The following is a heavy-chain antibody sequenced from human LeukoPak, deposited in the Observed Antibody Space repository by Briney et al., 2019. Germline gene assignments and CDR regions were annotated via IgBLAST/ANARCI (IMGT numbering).Heavy chain of an antibody. D-gene: IGHD5-12*01. CDR2: IKKDGSEK. CDR1: GFTFSSYY. Sequence: PGGSLRLSCAASGFTFSSYYMSWVRQAPGKGLEWVANIKKDGSEKYYVDSVKGRFTISRDNAKTSLYLQMNSLRAEDTAVYYCARGPSGYHNTGGQGTLVTVSS. CDR3: ARGPSGYHNT. V-gene: IGHV3-7*01. J-gene: IGHJ4*02.